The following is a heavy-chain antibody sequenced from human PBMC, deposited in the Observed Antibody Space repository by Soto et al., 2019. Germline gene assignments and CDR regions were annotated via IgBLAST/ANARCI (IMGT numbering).Heavy chain of an antibody. CDR2: IIPIFGTA. D-gene: IGHD5-18*01. V-gene: IGHV1-69*01. Sequence: QVQLVQSGAEVKKPGSSVKVSCKASGGTFSSYAISWVRQAPGQGLEWMGGIIPIFGTANYAQKFQGRVTITADXXXXXXXXXXXXXXXXXXXXXXCXRFSVDTAMVRNYYYYYGMDVWGQGTTVTVSS. CDR3: XRFSVDTAMVRNYYYYYGMDV. J-gene: IGHJ6*02. CDR1: GGTFSSYA.